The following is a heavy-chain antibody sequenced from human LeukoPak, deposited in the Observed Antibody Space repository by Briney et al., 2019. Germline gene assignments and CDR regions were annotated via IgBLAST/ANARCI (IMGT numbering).Heavy chain of an antibody. J-gene: IGHJ4*02. V-gene: IGHV3-74*01. Sequence: GGSLRLSCAASGFTLSSYWMHWVRQAPGKGLVWVSRINSGGTTTDYADSVKGRFAISRDNAQNTLYLQMNSLRDEDTAVYYCTRGVEGNYGNFDCWGQGTLVTVSS. D-gene: IGHD5-24*01. CDR2: INSGGTTT. CDR1: GFTLSSYW. CDR3: TRGVEGNYGNFDC.